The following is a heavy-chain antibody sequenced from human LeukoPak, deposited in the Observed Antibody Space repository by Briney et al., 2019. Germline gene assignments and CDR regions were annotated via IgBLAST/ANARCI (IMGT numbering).Heavy chain of an antibody. D-gene: IGHD5-18*01. J-gene: IGHJ6*03. CDR3: ARTTEGGYTYDYFYYYYMDV. V-gene: IGHV4-39*07. CDR1: RGSIITNDYW. CDR2: IDHAGTT. Sequence: SETLSLICVVSRGSIITNDYWWGWIRQPPGKGLEWIGTIDHAGTTFYNVSLKSRVTISVDTPNNQFSLKLSSVTAADTAVYYCARTTEGGYTYDYFYYYYMDVWGKGTTVTISS.